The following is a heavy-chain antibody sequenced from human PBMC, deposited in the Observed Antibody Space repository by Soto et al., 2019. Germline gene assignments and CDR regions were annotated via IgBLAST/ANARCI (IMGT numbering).Heavy chain of an antibody. CDR3: ARAAGWLDP. Sequence: QVQLVESGGGLVKPGGSLRLSCAASGFTFSDFYMTWIRQAPGKGLEWVSYISSSGNTISYADSVKGRFTSSRDSANDSVYLQMNSLRAEDTAVYYCARAAGWLDPWGQGTLVTVSS. V-gene: IGHV3-11*01. CDR2: ISSSGNTI. CDR1: GFTFSDFY. J-gene: IGHJ5*02.